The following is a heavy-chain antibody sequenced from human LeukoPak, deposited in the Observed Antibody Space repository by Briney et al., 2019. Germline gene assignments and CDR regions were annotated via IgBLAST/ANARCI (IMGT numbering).Heavy chain of an antibody. CDR3: AEGRTGYSYGYGIDY. Sequence: GGSLRLSCAASAFTFSTYAMTWVRQAPGKGLEWVSAISGSDGSTYYANSVKGRFTISRDNSKNTLYLQMNSLRAEDTAVYYCAEGRTGYSYGYGIDYWGQGTLVTVSS. CDR1: AFTFSTYA. CDR2: ISGSDGST. V-gene: IGHV3-23*01. J-gene: IGHJ4*02. D-gene: IGHD5-18*01.